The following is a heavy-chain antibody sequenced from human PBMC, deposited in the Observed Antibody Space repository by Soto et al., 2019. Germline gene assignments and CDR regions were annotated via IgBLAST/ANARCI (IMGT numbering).Heavy chain of an antibody. V-gene: IGHV3-53*01. J-gene: IGHJ3*01. CDR2: LYDLDGI. CDR1: GLTVSGKYY. Sequence: DVQLVESGGGLIQPGGSLRLSCAAFGLTVSGKYYMAWVRQAPGKGLEWLSALYDLDGIYYADSVKGRFTTSGASSKIIVYLQMDDPRPADTAVYYCASRHIRENAYDVWGQGTTVTVSS. D-gene: IGHD4-17*01. CDR3: ASRHIRENAYDV.